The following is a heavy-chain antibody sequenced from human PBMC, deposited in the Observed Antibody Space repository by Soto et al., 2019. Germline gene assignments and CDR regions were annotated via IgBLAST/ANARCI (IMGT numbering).Heavy chain of an antibody. D-gene: IGHD2-8*01. CDR2: INHSGST. CDR3: ARLVLIGLYYYYGMDV. J-gene: IGHJ6*02. V-gene: IGHV4-34*01. CDR1: GGSFSGYY. Sequence: SETLSLTCAVYGGSFSGYYWSWIRQPPGKGLEWIGEINHSGSTNYNPSLKSRVTISVDTSKNQFSLKLSSVTAADTAVYYCARLVLIGLYYYYGMDVWGQGTTVTVSS.